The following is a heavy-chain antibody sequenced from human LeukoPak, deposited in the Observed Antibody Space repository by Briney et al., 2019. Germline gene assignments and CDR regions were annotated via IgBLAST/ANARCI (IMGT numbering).Heavy chain of an antibody. CDR3: EKAGDSYNLRFDY. V-gene: IGHV3-23*01. D-gene: IGHD5-24*01. Sequence: GGTLRLSCAASGLTLSSYGMSWVGQAPGTGLEWVSAISGSVGRSYYADSVKGRFTISSDNSKNTQYLHMKSLRAEDAAVYYCEKAGDSYNLRFDYWGQGTLVTVSS. CDR1: GLTLSSYG. CDR2: ISGSVGRS. J-gene: IGHJ4*02.